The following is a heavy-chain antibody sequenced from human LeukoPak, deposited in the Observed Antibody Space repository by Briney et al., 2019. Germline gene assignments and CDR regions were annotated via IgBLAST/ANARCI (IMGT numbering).Heavy chain of an antibody. J-gene: IGHJ4*02. CDR2: IYSGGST. CDR1: GFTVSNNF. D-gene: IGHD6-13*01. Sequence: GGSLRLSCAASGFTVSNNFMSWVRQAPGKGLEWVSIIYSGGSTYYADSVQGRFTISRDNSKNTLFLQMNSLRAEDTAVYYCASCSSSPATFDYWGQGTLVTVSS. V-gene: IGHV3-53*01. CDR3: ASCSSSPATFDY.